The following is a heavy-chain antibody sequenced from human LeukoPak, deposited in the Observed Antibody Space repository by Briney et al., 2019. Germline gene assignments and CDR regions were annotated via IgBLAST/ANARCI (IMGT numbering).Heavy chain of an antibody. D-gene: IGHD1-26*01. CDR3: ARDSYPVGTTPNWLDP. J-gene: IGHJ5*02. Sequence: GASVKVSCKASGYTFISYGISWVRQAPGQGLEWMGWISAYNGNTNYAQKLQGRVTMTTDTSTSTAYMELRSLRSDDTAVYYCARDSYPVGTTPNWLDPWGQGTLVTVSS. V-gene: IGHV1-18*01. CDR1: GYTFISYG. CDR2: ISAYNGNT.